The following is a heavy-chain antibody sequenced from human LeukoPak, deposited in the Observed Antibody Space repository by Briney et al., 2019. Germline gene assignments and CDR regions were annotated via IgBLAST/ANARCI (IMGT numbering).Heavy chain of an antibody. D-gene: IGHD4/OR15-4a*01. CDR3: TRTMVATPTSEFDY. Sequence: PGRSLRLSCTASGFTFGDYAMSWFRQAPGKGLEWVGFIRSKAYGGTTEYAASVKGRFTISRDDSKSIAYLQMNSLKTEDTAVYYCTRTMVATPTSEFDYWGQGTLVTVSS. CDR1: GFTFGDYA. CDR2: IRSKAYGGTT. J-gene: IGHJ4*02. V-gene: IGHV3-49*03.